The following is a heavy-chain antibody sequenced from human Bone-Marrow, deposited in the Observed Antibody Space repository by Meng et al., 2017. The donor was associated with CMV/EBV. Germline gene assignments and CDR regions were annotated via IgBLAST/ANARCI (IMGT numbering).Heavy chain of an antibody. V-gene: IGHV3-30*02. CDR1: GFTFSSYG. Sequence: GESLKISCAASGFTFSSYGMHWVRQAPGKGLEWVAFIRYDGSNKYYADSVKGRFNISRDNSKNTLYLQMNSLRAEDTAVYYCAKDRIFGEVGYFDYWGQGTLVTVSS. CDR2: IRYDGSNK. J-gene: IGHJ4*02. CDR3: AKDRIFGEVGYFDY. D-gene: IGHD3-3*02.